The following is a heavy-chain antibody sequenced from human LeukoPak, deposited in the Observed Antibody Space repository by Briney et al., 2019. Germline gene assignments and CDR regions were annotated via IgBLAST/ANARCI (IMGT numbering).Heavy chain of an antibody. Sequence: SETLSLTCTVSGGSLSSYYWSWIRQPPGKCLEWIAYIYYSGSTNYNPSLKSRVTISVDTSKNQFSLKLTSVTAADTAVYYCARSGQAISFDPWGQGTLVTVSS. CDR2: IYYSGST. CDR1: GGSLSSYY. CDR3: ARSGQAISFDP. V-gene: IGHV4-59*01. D-gene: IGHD5-18*01. J-gene: IGHJ5*02.